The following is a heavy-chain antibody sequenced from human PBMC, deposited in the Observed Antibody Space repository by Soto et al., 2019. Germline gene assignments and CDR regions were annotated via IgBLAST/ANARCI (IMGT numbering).Heavy chain of an antibody. CDR1: GYTFTGYY. CDR3: ARESKAAALDY. J-gene: IGHJ4*02. D-gene: IGHD6-13*01. V-gene: IGHV1-2*04. CDR2: INPNSGGT. Sequence: ASVKVSCKAYGYTFTGYYMHWVRQAPGQGLEWMGWINPNSGGTNYAQKFQGWVTMTRDTSISTAYMELSRLRSDDTAVYYCARESKAAALDYWGQGTLVTVSS.